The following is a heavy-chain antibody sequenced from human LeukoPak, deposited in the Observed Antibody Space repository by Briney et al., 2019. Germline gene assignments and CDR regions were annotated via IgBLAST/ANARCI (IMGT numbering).Heavy chain of an antibody. CDR2: MNPNSGNT. CDR1: GYTFTSYD. V-gene: IGHV1-8*01. CDR3: ARGIYYDTSGYPDDAFDI. J-gene: IGHJ3*02. D-gene: IGHD3-22*01. Sequence: ASVKVSCKASGYTFTSYDINWVRQATGQGLEWMGWMNPNSGNTGYAQKFQGRVTMTRNTSISTAYMELSSLRSEDTAVYYCARGIYYDTSGYPDDAFDIWGQGTMVTVSS.